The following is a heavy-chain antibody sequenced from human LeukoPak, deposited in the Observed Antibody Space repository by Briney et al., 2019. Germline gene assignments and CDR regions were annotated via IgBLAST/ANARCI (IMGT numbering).Heavy chain of an antibody. D-gene: IGHD5-18*01. V-gene: IGHV4-38-2*02. CDR2: IYHSGST. Sequence: PSETLSLTCTVSGYSISSGYYWGWIRQPPGKGLEWIGSIYHSGSTYYNPSLKSRVTISVDTSKNQFSLKLSSVTAADTAVYYCARDRKGQLSLNPWGQGTLVTVSS. J-gene: IGHJ5*02. CDR1: GYSISSGYY. CDR3: ARDRKGQLSLNP.